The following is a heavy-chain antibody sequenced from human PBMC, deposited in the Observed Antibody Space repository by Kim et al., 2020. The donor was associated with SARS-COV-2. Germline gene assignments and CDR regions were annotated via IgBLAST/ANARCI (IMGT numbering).Heavy chain of an antibody. J-gene: IGHJ3*02. CDR1: GFTFSSYG. D-gene: IGHD7-27*01. Sequence: GGSLRLSCAASGFTFSSYGMHWVRQAPGKGLEWVAVISYDGSNKYYADSVKGRFTISRDNSKKTLYLQMNSLRAEDTAVYYCAKDGWHWGSDAFDIWSQGTMVTVSS. CDR2: ISYDGSNK. V-gene: IGHV3-30*18. CDR3: AKDGWHWGSDAFDI.